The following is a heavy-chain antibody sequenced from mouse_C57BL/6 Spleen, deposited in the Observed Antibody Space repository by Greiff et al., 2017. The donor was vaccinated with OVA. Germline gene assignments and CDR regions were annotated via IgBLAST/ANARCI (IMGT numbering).Heavy chain of an antibody. CDR2: IDPENGDT. Sequence: VQLKQSGAELVRPGASVKLSCTASGFNIKDDYMHWVKQRPEQGLEWIGWIDPENGDTEYASKFQGKATITADTSSNTAYLQLSSLTSEDTAVYYCTNWDVYFDYWGQGTTLTVSS. V-gene: IGHV14-4*01. D-gene: IGHD4-1*01. J-gene: IGHJ2*01. CDR3: TNWDVYFDY. CDR1: GFNIKDDY.